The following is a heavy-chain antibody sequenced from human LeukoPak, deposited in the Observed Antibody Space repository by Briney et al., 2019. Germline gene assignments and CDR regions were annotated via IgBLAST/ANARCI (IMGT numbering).Heavy chain of an antibody. V-gene: IGHV3-48*01. Sequence: GGSLRLSCAASGFTFSSYSMNWVRQAPGKGLEWVSYISSSSSTIYYADSVKGRFTISRDNAKNSLYLQMNSLRAEDTAVYYCARDSHPASERFLYYYYMDVWGKGTTVTVSS. CDR1: GFTFSSYS. J-gene: IGHJ6*03. CDR3: ARDSHPASERFLYYYYMDV. CDR2: ISSSSSTI. D-gene: IGHD1-1*01.